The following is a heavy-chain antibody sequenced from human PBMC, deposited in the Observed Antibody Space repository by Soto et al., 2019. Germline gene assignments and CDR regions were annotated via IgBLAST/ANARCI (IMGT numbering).Heavy chain of an antibody. CDR3: AKGQQLVLVDWFDP. J-gene: IGHJ5*02. V-gene: IGHV3-23*01. CDR1: GFTFSSYA. Sequence: GESLKISCAASGFTFSSYAMSGVRQAPGKGLEWVSAISGSGGSTYYADSVKGRFTISRDNSKNTLYLQMNSLRAEDTAVYYCAKGQQLVLVDWFDPWGQGTLVTSPQ. D-gene: IGHD6-13*01. CDR2: ISGSGGST.